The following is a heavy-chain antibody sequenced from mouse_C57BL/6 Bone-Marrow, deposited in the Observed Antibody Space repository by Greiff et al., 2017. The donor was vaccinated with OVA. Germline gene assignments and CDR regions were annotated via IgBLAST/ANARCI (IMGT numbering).Heavy chain of an antibody. J-gene: IGHJ4*01. Sequence: EVQLVESGGGLVKPGGSLKLSCAASGFTFSSYAMSWVRQTPEKRLEWVATISDGGSYTYYPDNVKGRFTISRDNAKNNLYLQMSHLKSEDTAMYYCAREPHMDYWGQGTSVTVSS. CDR3: AREPHMDY. CDR1: GFTFSSYA. CDR2: ISDGGSYT. V-gene: IGHV5-4*01.